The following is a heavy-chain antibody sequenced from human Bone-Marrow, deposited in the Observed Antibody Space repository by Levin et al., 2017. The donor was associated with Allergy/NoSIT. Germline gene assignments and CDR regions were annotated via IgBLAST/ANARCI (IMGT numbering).Heavy chain of an antibody. V-gene: IGHV3-49*03. CDR1: GSRFGEHA. D-gene: IGHD6-19*01. Sequence: PGGSLRLSCTSSGSRFGEHALSWFRQPPGKGLEWVGSIRSNVYSGTADYAASVKGRFTISRDDSKSIAYLQLNSLKIEDTAMYYCGRDCCPHSSAWSIIIWGQGTLVTVSS. CDR3: GRDCCPHSSAWSIII. CDR2: IRSNVYSGTA. J-gene: IGHJ4*02.